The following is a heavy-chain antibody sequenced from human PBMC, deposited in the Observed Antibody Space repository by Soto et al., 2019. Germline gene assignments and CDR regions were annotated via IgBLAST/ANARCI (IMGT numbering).Heavy chain of an antibody. V-gene: IGHV1-18*01. CDR2: ISAYNDHT. D-gene: IGHD1-1*01. J-gene: IGHJ4*02. CDR1: GYIMTTYG. CDR3: ARGTYFDY. Sequence: QVQLVQSGTEVKKPGASVKVSCKASGYIMTTYGVSWVRQAPGQGLEWVGWISAYNDHTNYAQKFQGRVTLTTDTIHNPGLLEPRSLRSDDTAVYYCARGTYFDYWGQGTLVTVSS.